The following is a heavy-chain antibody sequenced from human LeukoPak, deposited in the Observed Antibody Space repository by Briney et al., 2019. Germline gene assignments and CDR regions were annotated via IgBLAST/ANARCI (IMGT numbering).Heavy chain of an antibody. CDR1: RFTFRDYY. Sequence: PGGSLRLSCAASRFTFRDYYMSWIRQAPGKGLEWVSYISSSGSTIYYADSVKGRFTISRDNAKNSLYLQMNSLRAEDTAVYYCARVNKGSTQVDIRDYYYYGMDVWGQGTTVTVSS. CDR3: ARVNKGSTQVDIRDYYYYGMDV. CDR2: ISSSGSTI. J-gene: IGHJ6*02. D-gene: IGHD2-2*01. V-gene: IGHV3-11*01.